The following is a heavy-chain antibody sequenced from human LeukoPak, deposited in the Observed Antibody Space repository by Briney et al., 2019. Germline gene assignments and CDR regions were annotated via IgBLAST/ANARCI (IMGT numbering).Heavy chain of an antibody. Sequence: GGSLRLSCAASGFTFSKFWMSWVRQAPGKGLEWVANIKEDGSTKHYVDSVKGRFTISRDNAKNSLSLQMNYLRVEDTAVYYCATSDDSAATYWGEGTLVTVSS. CDR1: GFTFSKFW. CDR2: IKEDGSTK. CDR3: ATSDDSAATY. V-gene: IGHV3-7*01. J-gene: IGHJ4*02. D-gene: IGHD6-25*01.